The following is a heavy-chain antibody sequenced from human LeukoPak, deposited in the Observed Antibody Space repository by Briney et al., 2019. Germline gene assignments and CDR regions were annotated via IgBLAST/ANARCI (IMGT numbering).Heavy chain of an antibody. J-gene: IGHJ4*02. Sequence: KTSETLSLTCAVYGGSFSGYYWSWIRQPPGKGLEWIAEINHSGSTNYNPSLKSRVTISVDTSKNQFSLKLSSVTAADTAVYYCASSDIVVVPAATGLDYWGQGTLVTVSS. CDR1: GGSFSGYY. V-gene: IGHV4-34*01. CDR2: INHSGST. D-gene: IGHD2-2*01. CDR3: ASSDIVVVPAATGLDY.